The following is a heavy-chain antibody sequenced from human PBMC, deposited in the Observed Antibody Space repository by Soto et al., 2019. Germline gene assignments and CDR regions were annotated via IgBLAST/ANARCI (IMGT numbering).Heavy chain of an antibody. CDR1: GFTFGDYA. V-gene: IGHV3-49*03. J-gene: IGHJ3*02. D-gene: IGHD2-15*01. CDR2: IRSKAYGGTT. Sequence: GGSLRLSCTASGFTFGDYAMSWFRQAPGKGLEWVGFIRSKAYGGTTEYAASVKGRFTISRDDSKSIAYLQMNSLKTEDTAVHYCTRETCSGGSCYSIPDAFDIWGQGPMVT. CDR3: TRETCSGGSCYSIPDAFDI.